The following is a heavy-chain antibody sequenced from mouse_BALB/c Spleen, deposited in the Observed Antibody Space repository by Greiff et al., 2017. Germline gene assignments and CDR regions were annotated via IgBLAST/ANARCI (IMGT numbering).Heavy chain of an antibody. J-gene: IGHJ2*01. Sequence: VQGVESGPGLVAPSQSLSITCTVSGFSLTSYGVHWVRQPPGKGLEWLGVIWAGGSTNYNSALMSRLSISKDNSKSQVFLKMYSLQTDDTAMYYCARDDSPLGYFDYWGQGTTLTVSS. CDR1: GFSLTSYG. V-gene: IGHV2-9*02. D-gene: IGHD2-13*01. CDR2: IWAGGST. CDR3: ARDDSPLGYFDY.